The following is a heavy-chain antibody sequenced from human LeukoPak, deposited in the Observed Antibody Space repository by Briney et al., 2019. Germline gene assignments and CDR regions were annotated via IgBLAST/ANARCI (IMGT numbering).Heavy chain of an antibody. Sequence: PGGSLRLSCAASGFIFSDYFMDWVRQAPGKGLEWVGRIRKKGDRYTTEYVASVKGRFVISRDDSKNSLFLQMNSLRAEDTAMYYCVRDNWGTDYWGQGTLVTASS. CDR3: VRDNWGTDY. D-gene: IGHD7-27*01. CDR1: GFIFSDYF. J-gene: IGHJ4*02. V-gene: IGHV3-72*01. CDR2: IRKKGDRYTT.